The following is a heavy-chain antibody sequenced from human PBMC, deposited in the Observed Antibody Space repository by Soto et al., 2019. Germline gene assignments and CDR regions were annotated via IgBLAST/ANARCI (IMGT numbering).Heavy chain of an antibody. Sequence: ASVKVSCKASGYTFTGYYIHWVRQAPGQGLEWMGWINPNNGDTNFAQKFQGRVTMTRDTSTSTAYMDLSSLRFDDTAVYYCARHSGYDYVFDYWGQGTLVTVSS. CDR3: ARHSGYDYVFDY. D-gene: IGHD5-12*01. V-gene: IGHV1-2*02. CDR2: INPNNGDT. CDR1: GYTFTGYY. J-gene: IGHJ4*02.